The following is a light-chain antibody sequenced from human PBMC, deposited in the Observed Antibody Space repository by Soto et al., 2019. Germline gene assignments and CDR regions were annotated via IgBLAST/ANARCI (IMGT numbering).Light chain of an antibody. J-gene: IGLJ7*01. CDR2: VNNDGSH. V-gene: IGLV4-69*01. CDR3: QTWGTGIAV. Sequence: QPVLTQSPSASASLGASVKLTCTLSSGHSSYAIAWHQQQPEKGPRYLMKVNNDGSHSKADGIPDRFSGSSSGAERYLTISSLQSDDEADYYCQTWGTGIAVFGGGTQLTVL. CDR1: SGHSSYA.